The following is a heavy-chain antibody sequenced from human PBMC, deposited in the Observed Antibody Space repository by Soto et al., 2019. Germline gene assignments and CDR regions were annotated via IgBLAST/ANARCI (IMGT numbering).Heavy chain of an antibody. D-gene: IGHD6-19*01. CDR2: IYPAGPT. CDR3: ARDADSSGLHY. V-gene: IGHV3-53*02. J-gene: IGHJ4*02. Sequence: EVSLAETGGGLIHPGGSLRLSCAASGFTVSGMFMNWVRQAPGKGLEWVSVIYPAGPTYYADSVKGRFTISRDNSKNTLFLQLNNLRAEDTAVYYCARDADSSGLHYWGQGILVTVSS. CDR1: GFTVSGMF.